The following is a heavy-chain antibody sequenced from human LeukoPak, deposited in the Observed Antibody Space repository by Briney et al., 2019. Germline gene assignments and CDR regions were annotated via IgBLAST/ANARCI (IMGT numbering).Heavy chain of an antibody. CDR3: ARVSSGWYAFDI. V-gene: IGHV3-11*04. Sequence: KPGGSLRLSCAASGFTFSDYYMSWIRQAPGKGLEWVSYISSSGSTIYYADSVKGRFTISRDNAKNSLYLQMNSLTAEDSAVYYCARVSSGWYAFDIWGQGTMVTVSS. CDR2: ISSSGSTI. J-gene: IGHJ3*02. CDR1: GFTFSDYY. D-gene: IGHD6-19*01.